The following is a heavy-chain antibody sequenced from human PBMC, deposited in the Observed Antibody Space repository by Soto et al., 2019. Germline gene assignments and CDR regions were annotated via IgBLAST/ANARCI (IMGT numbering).Heavy chain of an antibody. D-gene: IGHD3-10*01. CDR1: GFTFSSYG. Sequence: GGSLRLSCAASGFTFSSYGMHWVRQAPGKGLEWVAVISYDGSNKYYADSVKGRFTISRDNSKNTLYLQMNSLRAEDTAVYYCAKQFTMVRGVISPYNWFDPWGQGTLVTVSS. J-gene: IGHJ5*02. CDR3: AKQFTMVRGVISPYNWFDP. V-gene: IGHV3-30*18. CDR2: ISYDGSNK.